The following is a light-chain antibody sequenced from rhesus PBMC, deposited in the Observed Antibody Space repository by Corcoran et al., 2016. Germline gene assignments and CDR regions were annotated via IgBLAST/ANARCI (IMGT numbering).Light chain of an antibody. Sequence: IVMTQSPATLSLSPGERATLSCGSSQSVSSGLAWYQQKPGQAPRLLIYGVFTRATGIPERFSGSGAETDFTLSISSLEPEDFAVYYCQQYSKWPLTFGGGTKVEIK. CDR2: GVF. J-gene: IGKJ4*01. CDR3: QQYSKWPLT. CDR1: QSVSSG. V-gene: IGKV3-42*03.